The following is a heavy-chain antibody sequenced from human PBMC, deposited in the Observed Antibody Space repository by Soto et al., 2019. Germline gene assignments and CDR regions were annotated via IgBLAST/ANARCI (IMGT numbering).Heavy chain of an antibody. CDR1: GFTFSSYS. CDR2: ISSSSSYI. CDR3: ARVAQRIAAAGTGVDY. Sequence: GGSLRLSCAASGFTFSSYSMNWVRQAPGKGLEWVSSISSSSSYIYYADSVKGRFTISRDNAKNSLYLQMNSLRAEDTAVYYCARVAQRIAAAGTGVDYWGQGTLVTVSS. J-gene: IGHJ4*02. D-gene: IGHD6-13*01. V-gene: IGHV3-21*01.